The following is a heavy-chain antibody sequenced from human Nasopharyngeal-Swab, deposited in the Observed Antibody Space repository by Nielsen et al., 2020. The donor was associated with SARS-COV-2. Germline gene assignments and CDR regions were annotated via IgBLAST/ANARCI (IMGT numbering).Heavy chain of an antibody. Sequence: SVKVSCKASGYTFTGYYMHWVRQAPGQGLEWMGWINPNSGGTNYAQKFQGRVTMTRDTSISTAYMELSRLRSDDTAVYYCARGGDYVWGSYLWFDPWGQGTLVTVSS. J-gene: IGHJ5*02. CDR2: INPNSGGT. CDR1: GYTFTGYY. D-gene: IGHD3-16*02. CDR3: ARGGDYVWGSYLWFDP. V-gene: IGHV1-2*02.